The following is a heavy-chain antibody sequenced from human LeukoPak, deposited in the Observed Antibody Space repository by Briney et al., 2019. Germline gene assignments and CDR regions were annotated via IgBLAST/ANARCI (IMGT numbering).Heavy chain of an antibody. V-gene: IGHV3-30*02. CDR2: IRYDGSNK. Sequence: GGSLRLSCAASGFTFNTYGMHWVRQAPGKGLEWVAFIRYDGSNKYYADSVKGRFTISRDNSKNTLYLQMNSLRAEDTAVYYCAKFNRQYCSSTTCYGGFDSWGQGTLVTVSS. D-gene: IGHD2-2*01. J-gene: IGHJ4*02. CDR3: AKFNRQYCSSTTCYGGFDS. CDR1: GFTFNTYG.